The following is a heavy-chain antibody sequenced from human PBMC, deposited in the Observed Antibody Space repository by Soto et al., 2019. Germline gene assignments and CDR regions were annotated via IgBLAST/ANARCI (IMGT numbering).Heavy chain of an antibody. V-gene: IGHV4-30-4*01. CDR2: IYYSGRT. D-gene: IGHD6-13*01. CDR1: GGSISSGDYY. Sequence: QVQLQESGPGLVKPSPTLSLTCTVSGGSISSGDYYWSWIRQPQGKGLEWIVYIYYSGRTYYNPYLKSRVTIPVDTSKNQWSLKLSSVTAADTAVYYCARFGSSELHWFDPWGQGTLVTVSS. CDR3: ARFGSSELHWFDP. J-gene: IGHJ5*02.